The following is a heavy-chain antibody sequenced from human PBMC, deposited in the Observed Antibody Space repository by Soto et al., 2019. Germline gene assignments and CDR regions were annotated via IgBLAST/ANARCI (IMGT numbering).Heavy chain of an antibody. V-gene: IGHV4-31*03. CDR2: VYYTGST. J-gene: IGHJ1*01. D-gene: IGHD2-15*01. CDR1: GGPINSGDYY. Sequence: SETLSLTCTVSGGPINSGDYYWSWVRQHPEKGLEWIGYVYYTGSTYYNPSLKSRVTISVDTSKSQFSLNLSSVTAADTAVYYCARVPSRSYCMCGSCFRSSSEDFQHWGQGTLVTVSS. CDR3: ARVPSRSYCMCGSCFRSSSEDFQH.